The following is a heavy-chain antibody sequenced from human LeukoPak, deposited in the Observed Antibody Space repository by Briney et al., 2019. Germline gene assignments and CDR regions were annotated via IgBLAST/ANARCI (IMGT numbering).Heavy chain of an antibody. J-gene: IGHJ6*03. D-gene: IGHD3-10*01. CDR1: GDSVSSNSAA. CDR3: ARDKAQWVRGVDYYMDV. V-gene: IGHV6-1*01. CDR2: TYHRSKWYN. Sequence: PSQTLSLTCAVSGDSVSSNSAAWNWIRQSPSRGLEWLGRTYHRSKWYNDYAVSVKSRITINPDTSKNQFSLQLNSVTPEDTAVYYCARDKAQWVRGVDYYMDVWGKGTTVTVSS.